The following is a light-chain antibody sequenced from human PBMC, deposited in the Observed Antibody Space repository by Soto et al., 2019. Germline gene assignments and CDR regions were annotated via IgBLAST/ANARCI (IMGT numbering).Light chain of an antibody. Sequence: EIVLTQSPGTLSLSPGERATLSCTASQSISGSYLAWYQQKPGQAPRVVIYGVSRTATGIPDRLSGSGSGTDFTLTISSLQPDDFATYYCQQYNSYWTFGQGTKVDIK. CDR2: GVS. J-gene: IGKJ1*01. CDR1: QSISGSY. CDR3: QQYNSYWT. V-gene: IGKV3-20*01.